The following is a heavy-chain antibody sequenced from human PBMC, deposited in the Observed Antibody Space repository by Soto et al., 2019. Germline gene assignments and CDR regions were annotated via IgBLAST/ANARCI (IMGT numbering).Heavy chain of an antibody. Sequence: QVQLVQSGAEVKKPGASVKVSCKASGYTFTSYGISWVRQAPGQGLEWMGWISAYNGNTNYAQKLQGRVTMTTDTSTSTAYMELGGLRPDETAVYYGARDLPRVGELPATAQAVDYWGQGTLVTVSS. CDR3: ARDLPRVGELPATAQAVDY. V-gene: IGHV1-18*01. CDR2: ISAYNGNT. CDR1: GYTFTSYG. J-gene: IGHJ4*02. D-gene: IGHD3-10*01.